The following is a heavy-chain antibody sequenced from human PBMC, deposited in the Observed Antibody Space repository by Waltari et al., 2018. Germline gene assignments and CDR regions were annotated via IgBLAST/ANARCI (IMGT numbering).Heavy chain of an antibody. Sequence: QVQVVQSGAEVMKAGASVKVSCKVPEYTLSGLSVHWVRQLPGKGREWLGHFDPGDSETASARKFLGRVTMTEDTSTDTAYMELSSLRSEDTAVYYCRLVGRNIVLAGAAPSYYSYMDVWGRGTSVTVSS. CDR1: EYTLSGLS. CDR2: FDPGDSET. CDR3: RLVGRNIVLAGAAPSYYSYMDV. V-gene: IGHV1-24*01. J-gene: IGHJ6*03. D-gene: IGHD1-26*01.